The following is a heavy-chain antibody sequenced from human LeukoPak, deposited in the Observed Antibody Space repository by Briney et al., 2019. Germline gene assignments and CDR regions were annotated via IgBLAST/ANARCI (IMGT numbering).Heavy chain of an antibody. J-gene: IGHJ4*02. Sequence: SETLSLTCTVSGGSIRSYYWNWIRQPAGGGLEWIGRVFPSGNTYYNPSLKSRVTMSLDTSKNQFSLKLSSVTAADTAVYYCARDPYNTGWYGYWGQGTLVTVSS. CDR2: VFPSGNT. CDR3: ARDPYNTGWYGY. V-gene: IGHV4-4*07. D-gene: IGHD6-19*01. CDR1: GGSIRSYY.